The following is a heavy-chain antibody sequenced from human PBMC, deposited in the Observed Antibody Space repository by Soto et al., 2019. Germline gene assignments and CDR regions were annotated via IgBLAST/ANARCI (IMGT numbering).Heavy chain of an antibody. V-gene: IGHV3-23*01. J-gene: IGHJ4*02. CDR1: GFTFSSYA. D-gene: IGHD3-3*01. Sequence: EVQLLESGGGLVQPGGSLRLSCAASGFTFSSYAMSWVLQAPGKGLEWVSAISGSGGSTYYADSVKGRFTISRDNSKNTLYLQMNSLRAEDTAVYYCAKDRSITIFGVVIPVDYWGQGTLVTVSS. CDR2: ISGSGGST. CDR3: AKDRSITIFGVVIPVDY.